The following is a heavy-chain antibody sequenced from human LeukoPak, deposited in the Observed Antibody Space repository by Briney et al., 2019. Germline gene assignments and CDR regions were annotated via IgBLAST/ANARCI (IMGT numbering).Heavy chain of an antibody. CDR3: ARTDYGDYVAFDI. CDR1: GGSISSSSYY. Sequence: PSETLSLTCTVSGGSISSSSYYWGWIRQPPGKGLEWIGSIYYSGSTYYNPSLKSRVTISVDTSKNQFSLKLSSVTAADTAVYYCARTDYGDYVAFDIWGQGTMVTVSS. D-gene: IGHD4-17*01. J-gene: IGHJ3*02. CDR2: IYYSGST. V-gene: IGHV4-39*01.